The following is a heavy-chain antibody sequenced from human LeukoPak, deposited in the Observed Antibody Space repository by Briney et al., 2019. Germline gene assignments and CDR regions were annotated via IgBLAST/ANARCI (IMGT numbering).Heavy chain of an antibody. V-gene: IGHV3-53*01. J-gene: IGHJ4*02. D-gene: IGHD5-24*01. CDR1: GFTVSTNY. CDR3: ARLDVEMARAFDY. CDR2: IYRVGST. Sequence: GGSLRLSCAASGFTVSTNYMSWVRQAPGKGLEWVSVIYRVGSTYYADSVKGRFTISRDNSKNTLYLQMNSLRAEDTAVYYCARLDVEMARAFDYWGQGTLVTLSS.